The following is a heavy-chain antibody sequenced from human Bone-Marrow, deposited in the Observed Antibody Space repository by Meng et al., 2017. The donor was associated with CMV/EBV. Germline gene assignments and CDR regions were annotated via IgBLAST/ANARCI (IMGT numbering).Heavy chain of an antibody. CDR1: GFSFSSYG. Sequence: GESLKISCAAAGFSFSSYGMHWVRQAPGKGLEWVAVIWYDGSNKYYADPVKGRFTISRDNSKNTLYLQMNSLRAEDTAVYYCARDKGGTTWGAGYYYGMDVWGQGTTVTVSS. CDR3: ARDKGGTTWGAGYYYGMDV. D-gene: IGHD2-15*01. J-gene: IGHJ6*02. V-gene: IGHV3-33*01. CDR2: IWYDGSNK.